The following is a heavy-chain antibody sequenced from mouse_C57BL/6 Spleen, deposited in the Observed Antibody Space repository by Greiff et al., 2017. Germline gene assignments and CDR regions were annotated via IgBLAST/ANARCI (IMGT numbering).Heavy chain of an antibody. V-gene: IGHV1-64*01. CDR2: IHPNSGST. CDR1: GYTFTSYW. CDR3: ERERGKGLDY. J-gene: IGHJ2*01. Sequence: QVQLQQPGAELVKPGASVKLSCKASGYTFTSYWMHWVKQRPGQGLAWIGMIHPNSGSTNYNEKFKSKATLTVAKASSTAYMQLSSLTSEDAAVXYCERERGKGLDYWGQGTTLTVSS.